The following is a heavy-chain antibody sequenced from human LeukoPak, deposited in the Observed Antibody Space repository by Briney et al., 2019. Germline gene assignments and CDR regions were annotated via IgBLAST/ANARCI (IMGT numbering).Heavy chain of an antibody. Sequence: GGSLRLSCAASGFTFSSYEMNWVRQAPGKGLEWVSYISSSGSTIYYADSVKGRFTISRDNSKNTLYLQMNSLRAEDTAVYYCAKDLGRYRNNYFDYWGQGTLVTVSS. CDR3: AKDLGRYRNNYFDY. V-gene: IGHV3-48*03. CDR2: ISSSGSTI. D-gene: IGHD1-26*01. J-gene: IGHJ4*02. CDR1: GFTFSSYE.